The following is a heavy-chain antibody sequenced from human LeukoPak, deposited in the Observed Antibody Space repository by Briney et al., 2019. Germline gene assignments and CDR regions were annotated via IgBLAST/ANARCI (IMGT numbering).Heavy chain of an antibody. CDR1: GGSISSYY. CDR3: ARVTGLKGYYMDV. CDR2: IYSSGST. D-gene: IGHD4-23*01. Sequence: SETLSLTCTVSGGSISSYYWSWIRQPAGRGLEWIGRIYSSGSTNYNPSLKSRVTMSVDTSKYQFSLKLSSVTAADTAVYYCARVTGLKGYYMDVWGKGTTVTVSS. V-gene: IGHV4-4*07. J-gene: IGHJ6*03.